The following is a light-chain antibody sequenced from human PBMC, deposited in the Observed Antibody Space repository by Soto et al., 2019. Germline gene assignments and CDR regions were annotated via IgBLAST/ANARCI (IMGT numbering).Light chain of an antibody. CDR1: SSDVGGNKY. J-gene: IGLJ1*01. V-gene: IGLV2-14*03. Sequence: QSVLTQPASGSGSPGQSITSSCTGTSSDVGGNKYVSWYQHYPGKAPKLMICDVSNRPSGVSNRFSGSKSGNTASLTISGLQAEDEADYYCSAFTGTTYVFGTGAKVTVL. CDR3: SAFTGTTYV. CDR2: DVS.